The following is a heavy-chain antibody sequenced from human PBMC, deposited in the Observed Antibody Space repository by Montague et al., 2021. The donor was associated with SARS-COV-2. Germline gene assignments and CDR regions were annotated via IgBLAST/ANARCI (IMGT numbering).Heavy chain of an antibody. D-gene: IGHD4-17*01. Sequence: SETLSLTCTVSGGSISSTTYRWGWIRQPPGKGLEWIGFISYSGTTFYNPSLKSRISMSVDTPKSQFSLNLTSVTAADTAVSYCARHYGSSLDSWGQGILVAVSS. CDR2: ISYSGTT. CDR1: GGSISSTTYR. V-gene: IGHV4-39*01. J-gene: IGHJ4*02. CDR3: ARHYGSSLDS.